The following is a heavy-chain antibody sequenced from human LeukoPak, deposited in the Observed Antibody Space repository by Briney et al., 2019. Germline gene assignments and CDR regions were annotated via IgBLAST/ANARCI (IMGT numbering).Heavy chain of an antibody. CDR2: IGYSTGDT. CDR3: VKDDDGQHHGVDH. CDR1: GFTVSSYA. Sequence: GGSLRLSCAASGFTVSSYAMTWVRQAPGKGLEWVSAIGYSTGDTNYADSVKGRFTISRDNSMNTLYLQMSSLRADDTALYYCVKDDDGQHHGVDHWGQGTLVTVSS. J-gene: IGHJ4*02. V-gene: IGHV3-23*01. D-gene: IGHD4-17*01.